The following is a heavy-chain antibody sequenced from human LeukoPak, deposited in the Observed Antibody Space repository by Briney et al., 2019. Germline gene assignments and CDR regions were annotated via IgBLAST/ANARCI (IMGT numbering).Heavy chain of an antibody. CDR2: MNPNSGNT. CDR1: GYTFTSYD. J-gene: IGHJ4*02. D-gene: IGHD5-18*01. CDR3: ARGYSYGHPGAFLNY. Sequence: ASVTVSCMASGYTFTSYDIKRVRQAPAHGLEWMGWMNPNSGNTDYAQKFQGRVTMTRNTSISTAYMGLSRLRSEDTAVYYCARGYSYGHPGAFLNYWGQGTLVTVSS. V-gene: IGHV1-8*01.